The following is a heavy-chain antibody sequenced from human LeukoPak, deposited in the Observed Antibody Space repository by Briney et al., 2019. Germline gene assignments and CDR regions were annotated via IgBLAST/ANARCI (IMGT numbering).Heavy chain of an antibody. CDR1: GFTFSSYR. Sequence: PGGSLRLSCADSGFTFSSYRMNWVRQAPGKGLEWVSSISSSSSYIYYADSVKGRFTISRDNAKNSLYLQMNSLRAEDTAVYYCARDLAASIAVAGGPYMDVWGKGTTVTVSS. V-gene: IGHV3-21*01. D-gene: IGHD6-19*01. CDR3: ARDLAASIAVAGGPYMDV. CDR2: ISSSSSYI. J-gene: IGHJ6*03.